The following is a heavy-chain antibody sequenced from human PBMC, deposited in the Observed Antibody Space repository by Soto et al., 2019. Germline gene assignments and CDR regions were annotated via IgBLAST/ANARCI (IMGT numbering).Heavy chain of an antibody. CDR3: AKAGTNYDFWSYYYYGMDV. CDR1: GFTFSSYA. J-gene: IGHJ6*02. CDR2: ISGSGGST. D-gene: IGHD3-3*01. V-gene: IGHV3-23*01. Sequence: PGGSLRLSCAASGFTFSSYAVSWVRQAPGKGLEWVSAISGSGGSTYYADSVKGRFTISRDNSKNTLYLQMNSLRAEDTAVYYCAKAGTNYDFWSYYYYGMDVWGQGTTVTVSS.